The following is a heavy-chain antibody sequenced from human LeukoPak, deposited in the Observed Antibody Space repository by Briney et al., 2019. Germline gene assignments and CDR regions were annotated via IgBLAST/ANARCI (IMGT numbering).Heavy chain of an antibody. V-gene: IGHV3-30-3*01. CDR2: ISYDGSNK. CDR1: GFTFSSYA. Sequence: PGGSLRLSCAASGFTFSSYAMYWVRQAPGKGLEWVAVISYDGSNKYYADSVKGRFTISRDNSKNTLYLQMNSLRAEDTAVYYCARGFLSGYWGQGTLVTVSS. CDR3: ARGFLSGY. J-gene: IGHJ4*02. D-gene: IGHD2/OR15-2a*01.